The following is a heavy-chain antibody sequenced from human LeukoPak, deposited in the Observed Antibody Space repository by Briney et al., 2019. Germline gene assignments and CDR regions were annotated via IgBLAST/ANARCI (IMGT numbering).Heavy chain of an antibody. D-gene: IGHD6-19*01. J-gene: IGHJ4*02. CDR1: GFTFSSYG. V-gene: IGHV3-30*03. CDR2: ISYDGSNK. CDR3: ARMNSSGWSRDY. Sequence: GRSLRLSCAASGFTFSSYGMHWVRQAPGKGLEWVAVISYDGSNKYYADSVKGRFTISRDNSKNTLYLQMNSLRAEDTAVYFCARMNSSGWSRDYWGQGTLVTVSS.